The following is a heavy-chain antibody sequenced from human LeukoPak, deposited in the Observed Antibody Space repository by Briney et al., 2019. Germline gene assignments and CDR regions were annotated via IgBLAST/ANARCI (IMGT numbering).Heavy chain of an antibody. CDR2: IYQSGST. J-gene: IGHJ4*02. CDR3: ARAESGGTTSYYFDY. CDR1: GYSISSGYY. D-gene: IGHD1-7*01. V-gene: IGHV4-38-2*01. Sequence: SETLSLTCAVSGYSISSGYYWGWIRQPPGKGLEWIGGIYQSGSTYYNPSLKSRVTISVDTSKNQFSLKLSSVTAADTAVYYCARAESGGTTSYYFDYWGQGTLVTVSS.